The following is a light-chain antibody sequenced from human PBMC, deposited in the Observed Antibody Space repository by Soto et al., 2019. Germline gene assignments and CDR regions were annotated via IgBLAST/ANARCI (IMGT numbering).Light chain of an antibody. CDR3: AAWDARLDGVV. V-gene: IGLV1-44*01. CDR1: SSNIGANT. J-gene: IGLJ3*02. CDR2: SNN. Sequence: QSVLTQPPSASGTPGQTVTISCSGSSSNIGANTVNLFQHLPGTAPKLLIYSNNQRPSGVPDRVSGSKSGTSVTLAISGLQSEDEADYYCAAWDARLDGVVFGGGTKLPVL.